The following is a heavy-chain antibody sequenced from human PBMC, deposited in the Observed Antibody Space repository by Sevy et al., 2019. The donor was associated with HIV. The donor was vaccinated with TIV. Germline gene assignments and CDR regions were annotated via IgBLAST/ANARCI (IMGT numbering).Heavy chain of an antibody. J-gene: IGHJ4*02. Sequence: GGSLRLSCTASGFAFDDYTMHWVRQIPGKGLEWVAGIRWDTLNINYVDSVKGRFTISRDNAKNSLYLQMNSLRVDDTALYYSVSSGDWPYYFDYWGQGTLVTVSS. D-gene: IGHD2-21*02. V-gene: IGHV3-9*01. CDR1: GFAFDDYT. CDR3: VSSGDWPYYFDY. CDR2: IRWDTLNI.